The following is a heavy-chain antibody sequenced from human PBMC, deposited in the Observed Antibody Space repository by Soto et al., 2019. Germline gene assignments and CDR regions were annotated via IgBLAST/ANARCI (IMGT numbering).Heavy chain of an antibody. CDR3: AKDGGLHTPQTKIPNAWRAPGWGRYYYYYMDV. Sequence: EVQLVESGGGLVQPGRSLRLSCAASGFTFDDYAMHWVRQAPGKGLEWVSGISWNSGSIGYADSVKGRFTISRDNAKNSLYLQMNSLRAEDTALYYCAKDGGLHTPQTKIPNAWRAPGWGRYYYYYMDVWGKGTTVTVSS. J-gene: IGHJ6*03. D-gene: IGHD1-26*01. CDR2: ISWNSGSI. CDR1: GFTFDDYA. V-gene: IGHV3-9*01.